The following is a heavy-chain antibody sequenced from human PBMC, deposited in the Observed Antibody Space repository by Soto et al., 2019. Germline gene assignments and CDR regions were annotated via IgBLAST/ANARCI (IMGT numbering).Heavy chain of an antibody. CDR3: ARGSVQLWDDAFDI. Sequence: GGSLRLSCAASGFTFSSYSMNWVRQAPGKGLEWVSYISSSSSTIYYADSVKGRFTISRDNAKNSLYLQMNSLRDEDTAAYYCARGSVQLWDDAFDIWGQGTMVTVSS. D-gene: IGHD5-18*01. CDR2: ISSSSSTI. CDR1: GFTFSSYS. V-gene: IGHV3-48*02. J-gene: IGHJ3*02.